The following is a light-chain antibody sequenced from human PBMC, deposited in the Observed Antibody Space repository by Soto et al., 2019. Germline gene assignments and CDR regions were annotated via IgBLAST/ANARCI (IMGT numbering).Light chain of an antibody. CDR1: SSNIGAGYD. V-gene: IGLV1-40*01. CDR2: GNS. J-gene: IGLJ2*01. CDR3: QSYDSSRSGYVV. Sequence: QAVVTQPPSVSGAPGQRVTISCTGSSSNIGAGYDVHWYQQLPGTAPKLLIYGNSNRPSGVPDRFSGSKSGTSASLAITGLQAEDEADYYFQSYDSSRSGYVVFGGGTKLTVL.